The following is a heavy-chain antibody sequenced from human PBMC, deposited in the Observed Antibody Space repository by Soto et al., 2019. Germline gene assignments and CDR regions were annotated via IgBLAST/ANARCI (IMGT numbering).Heavy chain of an antibody. J-gene: IGHJ4*02. CDR2: IYYSGST. V-gene: IGHV4-31*03. Sequence: SETLSLTCTVSGGSISSGGYYWSWIRQHPGKGLEWIGYIYYSGSTYYNPSLKSRVTISVDTSKNQFSLKLSSVTAADTAVYYCARLGIIVVVTAIGPACQYYFDYWGQGTLVTVSS. CDR1: GGSISSGGYY. CDR3: ARLGIIVVVTAIGPACQYYFDY. D-gene: IGHD2-21*02.